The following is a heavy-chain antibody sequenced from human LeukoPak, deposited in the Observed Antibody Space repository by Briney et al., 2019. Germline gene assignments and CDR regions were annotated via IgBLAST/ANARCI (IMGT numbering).Heavy chain of an antibody. J-gene: IGHJ6*04. CDR3: AREPMVRGKNGMDV. V-gene: IGHV3-48*03. CDR2: ISSSGSTI. CDR1: GFTFSSYE. Sequence: GGSLRLSCAASGFTFSSYEMNWVRQAPGKGLEWVSYISSSGSTIYYADSVKGRFTISRDNAKNSLYLRMNSLRAEDTAVYYCAREPMVRGKNGMDVWGKGTTVTVSS. D-gene: IGHD3-10*01.